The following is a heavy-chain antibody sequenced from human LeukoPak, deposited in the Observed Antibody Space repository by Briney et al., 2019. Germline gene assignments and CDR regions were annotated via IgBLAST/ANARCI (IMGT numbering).Heavy chain of an antibody. D-gene: IGHD3-22*01. CDR1: GFTFTSYA. CDR2: ISGSGGRT. Sequence: GGSLRLSCAASGFTFTSYAMNWVRQAPGKGLEWVSVISGSGGRTYYADSVKGRFTISRDNSKNTLYLQMNSLRAEDTAVYYCAKDYYDSSGYPSYLDNWGQGTLVTVSS. CDR3: AKDYYDSSGYPSYLDN. V-gene: IGHV3-23*01. J-gene: IGHJ4*02.